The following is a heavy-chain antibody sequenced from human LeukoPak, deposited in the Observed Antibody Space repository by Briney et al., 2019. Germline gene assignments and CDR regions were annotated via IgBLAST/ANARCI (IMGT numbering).Heavy chain of an antibody. CDR1: GYTFTGYY. Sequence: ASVNVSCKASGYTFTGYYMHWVRQAPGQGLEWMGWINPNSGGTNYAQKFQGRVTMTRDTSISTAYMELSRLRSDDTAVYYCARDRHIAAHPSLWYYYYYMDVWGKGTTVTVSS. CDR2: INPNSGGT. J-gene: IGHJ6*03. D-gene: IGHD6-6*01. CDR3: ARDRHIAAHPSLWYYYYYMDV. V-gene: IGHV1-2*02.